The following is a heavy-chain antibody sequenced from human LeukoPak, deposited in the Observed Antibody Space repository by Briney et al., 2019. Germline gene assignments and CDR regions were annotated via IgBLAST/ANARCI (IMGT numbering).Heavy chain of an antibody. CDR2: IYYSGST. Sequence: SETLSLTCTVSGGSISSYCWSWIRQPPGKGLEWIGYIYYSGSTNYNPSLKSRVTISVDTSKNQFSLKLSSVTAADTAVYYCARWNYYDSSGYRVFDLWGRGTLVTVSS. J-gene: IGHJ2*01. V-gene: IGHV4-59*08. CDR3: ARWNYYDSSGYRVFDL. D-gene: IGHD3-22*01. CDR1: GGSISSYC.